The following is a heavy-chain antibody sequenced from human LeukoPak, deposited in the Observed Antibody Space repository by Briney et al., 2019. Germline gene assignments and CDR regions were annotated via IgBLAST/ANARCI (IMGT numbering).Heavy chain of an antibody. Sequence: SETLSLTCTVYGGSFSDYYWSWIRQHPGKGLEWIGYIYYSGSAYYNPFLKSRVSISVDTSKNQFSLKLTSVTAADTALYFCARDYSRGYAWFDPWGQGILVTVSS. CDR1: GGSFSDYY. D-gene: IGHD5-12*01. J-gene: IGHJ5*02. CDR3: ARDYSRGYAWFDP. V-gene: IGHV4-31*03. CDR2: IYYSGSA.